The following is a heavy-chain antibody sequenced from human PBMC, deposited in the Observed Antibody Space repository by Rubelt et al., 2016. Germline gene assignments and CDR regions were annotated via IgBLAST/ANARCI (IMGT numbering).Heavy chain of an antibody. CDR3: VRGPDSLDISGFLH. CDR1: GFSFSSYA. CDR2: VSHSGGP. J-gene: IGHJ4*02. Sequence: VQLLESGGGLVQPWVPLRLSCAASGFSFSSYAMSWVRQAPGQGLEWIGEVSHSGGPNSIPSLEGRLTTSMDTSRNQVSMRLTSVVAADSATYYCVRGPDSLDISGFLHWGQGVPVTVSS. D-gene: IGHD6-19*01. V-gene: IGHV4-34*01.